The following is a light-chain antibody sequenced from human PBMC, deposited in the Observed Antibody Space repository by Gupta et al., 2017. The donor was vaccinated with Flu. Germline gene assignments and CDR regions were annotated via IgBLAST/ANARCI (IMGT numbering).Light chain of an antibody. J-gene: IGLJ3*02. Sequence: SSVLTPPPSVSVAPGPPARISCGGNNIGSKSVHWYQQMPGPAPRMVVSEESDRPSVIPDRFSGTNSGTTATLTISRVDAGDEADYYCQVGDSSAARGVFGGGTKLTVL. CDR2: EES. CDR1: NIGSKS. V-gene: IGLV3-21*02. CDR3: QVGDSSAARGV.